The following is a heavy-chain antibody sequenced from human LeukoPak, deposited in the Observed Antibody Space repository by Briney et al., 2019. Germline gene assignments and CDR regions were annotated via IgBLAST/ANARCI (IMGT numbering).Heavy chain of an antibody. CDR1: GYTFTSYG. CDR3: ARGLGPWEHLRMEFDP. J-gene: IGHJ5*02. CDR2: ISAYNGNT. Sequence: ASVKVSCKASGYTFTSYGISWVRQAPGQGLERMGWISAYNGNTNYAQKLQGRVTMTTDTSTSTAYMELRSLRSDDTAVYYCARGLGPWEHLRMEFDPWGQGTLVTVSS. D-gene: IGHD1-26*01. V-gene: IGHV1-18*01.